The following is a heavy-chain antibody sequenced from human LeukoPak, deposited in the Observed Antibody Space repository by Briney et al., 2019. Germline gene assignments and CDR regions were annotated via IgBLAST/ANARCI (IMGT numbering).Heavy chain of an antibody. D-gene: IGHD6-19*01. Sequence: SQTLSLTCAIPGDSVSSNSAAWNWIRQSPSRGLEWLGRTYYRSKWYNDYAVSVKSRITINPDTSKNQFSLQLNSVTPEDTAVYYCARDQTYSGGWYLSIPHYYYGMDVWGQGTTVTVSS. CDR3: ARDQTYSGGWYLSIPHYYYGMDV. CDR1: GDSVSSNSAA. J-gene: IGHJ6*02. V-gene: IGHV6-1*01. CDR2: TYYRSKWYN.